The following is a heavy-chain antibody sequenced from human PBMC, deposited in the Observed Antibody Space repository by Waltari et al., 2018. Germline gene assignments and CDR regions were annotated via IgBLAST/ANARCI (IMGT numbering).Heavy chain of an antibody. J-gene: IGHJ4*02. CDR3: AKVSGSYHPSDY. CDR1: GFTFRSYA. V-gene: IGHV3-23*01. CDR2: SSGSGGST. Sequence: EVQLLESGGGLVQPGGSLRLSCAASGFTFRSYAMSWVRQAPGKGLEWVSASSGSGGSTYYADSVKGRFTISRDNSKNTLYLQMNSLRAEDTAVYYCAKVSGSYHPSDYWGQGTLVTVSS. D-gene: IGHD1-26*01.